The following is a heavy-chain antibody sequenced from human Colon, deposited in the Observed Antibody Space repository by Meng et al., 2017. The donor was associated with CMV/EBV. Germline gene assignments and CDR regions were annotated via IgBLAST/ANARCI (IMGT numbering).Heavy chain of an antibody. CDR2: ISTTVSYV. Sequence: GRGVGSWGGLVKPGGSLVLFCAASGFTFSSYSMNWVRQSPGKGLEWVSSISTTVSYVYYADSVKGRFTISRDNAKNSLYLQMDSLRAEDTAVYYCAREPGTYGYFDFWGQGTLVTVSS. J-gene: IGHJ4*02. CDR3: AREPGTYGYFDF. D-gene: IGHD3-10*01. V-gene: IGHV3-21*01. CDR1: GFTFSSYS.